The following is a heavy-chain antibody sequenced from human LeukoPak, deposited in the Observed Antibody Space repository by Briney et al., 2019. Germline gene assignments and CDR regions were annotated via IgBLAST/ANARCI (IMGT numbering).Heavy chain of an antibody. CDR1: GYSLTSYG. D-gene: IGHD3-10*01. V-gene: IGHV1-18*01. Sequence: GESLKISCKGSGYSLTSYGISWVRQAPGQGLEWMGWISAYNGNTNYAQKLQGRVTMTTDTSTSTAYMELRSLRSDDTAVYYCARDSSLDYYGSGSYSYYYYGMDVWGQGTTATVSS. CDR2: ISAYNGNT. J-gene: IGHJ6*02. CDR3: ARDSSLDYYGSGSYSYYYYGMDV.